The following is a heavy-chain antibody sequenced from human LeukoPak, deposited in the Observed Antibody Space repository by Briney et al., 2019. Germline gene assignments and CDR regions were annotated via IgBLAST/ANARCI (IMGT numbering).Heavy chain of an antibody. CDR1: GYSFTSYW. Sequence: GASLQISCKGSGYSFTSYWIGWVRQLPGKGLEWMGIIYPGDSDTRYSPSFQGQATISADKSISTAYLQWSSLKASDTAMYYCATRLRNDAFDIWGQGTMVTVSS. CDR3: ATRLRNDAFDI. D-gene: IGHD4-17*01. V-gene: IGHV5-51*01. CDR2: IYPGDSDT. J-gene: IGHJ3*02.